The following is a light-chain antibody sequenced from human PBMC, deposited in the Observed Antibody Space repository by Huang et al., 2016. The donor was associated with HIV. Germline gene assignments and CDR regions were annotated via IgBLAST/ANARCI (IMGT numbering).Light chain of an antibody. V-gene: IGKV3D-20*01. CDR3: HQYGSSPLT. CDR1: QSITKNY. Sequence: EIVLTQSPATLSLSPGERATLSCGASQSITKNYLAWYQLKPGLAPRLLIYDTSTRATGIPDRFSGRGSGTDFTLTINRLEPEDFAVYYCHQYGSSPLTFGGGTKVEIK. CDR2: DTS. J-gene: IGKJ4*01.